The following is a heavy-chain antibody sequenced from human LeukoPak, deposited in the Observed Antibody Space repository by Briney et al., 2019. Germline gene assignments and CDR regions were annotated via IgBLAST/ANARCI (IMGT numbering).Heavy chain of an antibody. D-gene: IGHD2-2*01. CDR1: GFTFSSYS. Sequence: PGGSLRLSCAASGFTFSSYSMNWVRQAPGKGLEWVSSISSSSSYIYYADSVKGRSTISRDNAKNSLYLQMNSLRAEDTAVYYCARHSQLGYCSSSSCSALYYYYMDVWGKGTTVTVSS. V-gene: IGHV3-21*01. CDR2: ISSSSSYI. CDR3: ARHSQLGYCSSSSCSALYYYYMDV. J-gene: IGHJ6*03.